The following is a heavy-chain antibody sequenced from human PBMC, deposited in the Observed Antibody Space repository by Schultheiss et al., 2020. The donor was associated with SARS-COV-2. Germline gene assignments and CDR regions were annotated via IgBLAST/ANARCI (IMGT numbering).Heavy chain of an antibody. D-gene: IGHD2-2*02. Sequence: SETLSLTCAVYGGSFSGYYWSWIRQPPGKGLEWIGEINHSGSTNYNPSLKSRVTISVDTSKNQFSLKLSSVTAADTAVYYCAIAIRYCSSTSCYTGGYYYYMDVWGKGTTVTVSS. CDR1: GGSFSGYY. CDR3: AIAIRYCSSTSCYTGGYYYYMDV. CDR2: INHSGST. V-gene: IGHV4-34*01. J-gene: IGHJ6*03.